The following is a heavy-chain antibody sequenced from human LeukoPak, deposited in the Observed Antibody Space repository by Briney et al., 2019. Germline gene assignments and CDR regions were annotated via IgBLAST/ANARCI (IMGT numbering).Heavy chain of an antibody. CDR2: ISGSGGST. D-gene: IGHD1-1*01. J-gene: IGHJ5*02. CDR3: AGDLGSQMTTISDWFDP. Sequence: GGTLRLSCAASGFTFSSYGMSWVRQAPGKGLEWVSAISGSGGSTYYADSVKGRFTISRDNSKNTLYLQMNSLRAEDTAVYYCAGDLGSQMTTISDWFDPWGQGTLVTVSS. CDR1: GFTFSSYG. V-gene: IGHV3-23*01.